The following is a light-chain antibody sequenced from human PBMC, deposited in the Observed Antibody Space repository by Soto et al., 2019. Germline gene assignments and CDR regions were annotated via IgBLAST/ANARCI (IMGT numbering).Light chain of an antibody. CDR1: QSVSNY. J-gene: IGKJ5*01. CDR3: QQRSNWLPIT. CDR2: AAS. V-gene: IGKV3-11*01. Sequence: VLTQSPATLSLSPGERVTLSCRASQSVSNYLAWYQQKPGQAPRLLVSAASNRATGIPARFSGSGSGTDFTLTISSLEPEDFAVYYCQQRSNWLPITFGQGTRLEIK.